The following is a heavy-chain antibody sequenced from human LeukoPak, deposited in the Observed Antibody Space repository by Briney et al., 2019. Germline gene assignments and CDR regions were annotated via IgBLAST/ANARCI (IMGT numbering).Heavy chain of an antibody. D-gene: IGHD5-12*01. CDR1: GFTFSSYA. V-gene: IGHV3-23*01. CDR3: AKVYSGYDFYYFDY. CDR2: ISGSGGST. Sequence: GGSLRLSCAASGFTFSSYAMSLVRQAPGKGLEWVSAISGSGGSTYYADSVKGRFTISRDNSKNTLYLQMNSLRAEDTAVYYCAKVYSGYDFYYFDYWGQGTLVTVSS. J-gene: IGHJ4*02.